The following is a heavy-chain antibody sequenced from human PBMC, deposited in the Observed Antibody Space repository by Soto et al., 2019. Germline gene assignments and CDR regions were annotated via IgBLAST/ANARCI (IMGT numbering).Heavy chain of an antibody. CDR2: INAGNGST. D-gene: IGHD3-22*01. J-gene: IGHJ4*02. CDR1: GYTFTSYA. Sequence: ASVKVSCKASGYTFTSYAMHWVRQAPGQRLEWMGWINAGNGSTKYSQKFQGRVTITRDTSASTAYMELSSLRSEDTAVYYCARVSPTRFNYYDSSGPFDYWGQGTLVTVSS. CDR3: ARVSPTRFNYYDSSGPFDY. V-gene: IGHV1-3*01.